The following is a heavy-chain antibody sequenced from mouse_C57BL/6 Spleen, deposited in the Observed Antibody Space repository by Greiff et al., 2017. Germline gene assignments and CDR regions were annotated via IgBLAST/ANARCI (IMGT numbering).Heavy chain of an antibody. V-gene: IGHV1-7*01. CDR1: GYTFTSYW. J-gene: IGHJ4*01. CDR3: ASESDYGNCVGDMDD. Sequence: VQLQQSGAELAKPGASVKLSCKASGYTFTSYWMHWVKQRPGQGLEWIGDINPSSGYTKYNQKFKDKATLTADKSSSTAYMQLSSLTYEDSAVXYCASESDYGNCVGDMDDWGQGTSVTVSS. CDR2: INPSSGYT. D-gene: IGHD2-1*01.